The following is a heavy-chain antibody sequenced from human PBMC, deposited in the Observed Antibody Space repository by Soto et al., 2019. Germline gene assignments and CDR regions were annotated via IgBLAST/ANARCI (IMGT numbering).Heavy chain of an antibody. CDR2: IIPIFGTA. CDR3: ARGNHRWLQLWYFDL. J-gene: IGHJ2*01. Sequence: QVQLVQSGAAVKKPGSSVTVSCKASGGTFSSYTISWVRQDPGQGLEWMGGIIPIFGTANYAQKFQGRVTITADESTRTAYMELSSLRSEDTAVYYCARGNHRWLQLWYFDLWGRGTLVTVSS. CDR1: GGTFSSYT. D-gene: IGHD5-12*01. V-gene: IGHV1-69*12.